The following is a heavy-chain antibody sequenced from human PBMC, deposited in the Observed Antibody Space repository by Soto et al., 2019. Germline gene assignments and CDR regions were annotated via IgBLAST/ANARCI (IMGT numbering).Heavy chain of an antibody. V-gene: IGHV4-31*01. CDR3: ASGPVTDQWLVGFDP. CDR1: GGSISSGGYY. J-gene: IGHJ5*02. Sequence: QVQLQESGPGLVKPSQTLSLTCTVSGGSISSGGYYWSWIRQHPGKGLEWIGYIYYSGSTYYNPSLDSPRTIAPATSTTQFSLKLSSVTAADTAVYYCASGPVTDQWLVGFDPWGQGTPVTVS. D-gene: IGHD6-19*01. CDR2: IYYSGST.